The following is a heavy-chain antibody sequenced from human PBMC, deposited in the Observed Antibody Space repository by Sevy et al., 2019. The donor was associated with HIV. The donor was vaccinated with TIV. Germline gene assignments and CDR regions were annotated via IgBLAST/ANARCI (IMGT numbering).Heavy chain of an antibody. Sequence: GGSLRLSCAASGFTFDDYTMHWVRQAPGKGLEWVSLISWDGGSTYYADSVKGRFTISRDNSKNSLYLQMNSLRTEDTALYYCAKDMSSSGVGGSFDYWGQGTLVTVSS. J-gene: IGHJ4*02. V-gene: IGHV3-43*01. CDR2: ISWDGGST. D-gene: IGHD3-10*01. CDR3: AKDMSSSGVGGSFDY. CDR1: GFTFDDYT.